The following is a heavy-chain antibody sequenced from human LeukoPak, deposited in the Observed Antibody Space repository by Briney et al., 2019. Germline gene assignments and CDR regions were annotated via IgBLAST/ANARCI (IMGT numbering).Heavy chain of an antibody. J-gene: IGHJ3*02. D-gene: IGHD6-19*01. V-gene: IGHV4-34*01. CDR1: GGSFSDYY. CDR2: INHRGST. Sequence: SETLSLTCAVYGGSFSDYYWTWIRQPPGKGLEWIGEINHRGSTHYNPSLKSRVTISVDTSKKQFSLKLSSVTAADTAVYYCATYSTGFDIWGQGTVVTVSS. CDR3: ATYSTGFDI.